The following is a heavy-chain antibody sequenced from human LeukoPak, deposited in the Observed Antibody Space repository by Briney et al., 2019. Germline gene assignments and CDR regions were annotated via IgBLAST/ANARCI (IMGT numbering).Heavy chain of an antibody. V-gene: IGHV3-48*04. CDR2: ISSSGSTI. CDR3: ARVELAPYYYYMDV. CDR1: GFTFSSYS. Sequence: GGSLRLSCAASGFTFSSYSMNWVRQAPGKGLEWVSHISSSGSTIWYADSVKGRFTISRDNAKNSLYLQMNSLRAEDTAVYYCARVELAPYYYYMDVWGKGTTVTVSS. J-gene: IGHJ6*03. D-gene: IGHD1-7*01.